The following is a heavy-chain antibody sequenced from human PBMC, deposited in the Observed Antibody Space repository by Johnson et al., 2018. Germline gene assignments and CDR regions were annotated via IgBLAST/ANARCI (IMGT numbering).Heavy chain of an antibody. CDR2: IWYDGSNK. D-gene: IGHD3-3*01. V-gene: IGHV3-33*01. CDR3: ASVGFLESGVFDI. Sequence: QVQLVEAGGGVVQPGRSLRLSCAASGFTFSSYGMHWVRQAPGKGLEWVAVIWYDGSNKYYADSVKGRFTISSNNSKNTLYPQMNSLRAEDTAVYYCASVGFLESGVFDIGGQGTMVTVSS. CDR1: GFTFSSYG. J-gene: IGHJ3*02.